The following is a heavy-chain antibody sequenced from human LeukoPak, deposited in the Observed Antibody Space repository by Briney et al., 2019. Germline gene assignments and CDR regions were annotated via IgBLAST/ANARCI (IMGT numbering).Heavy chain of an antibody. Sequence: PGGSLRLSCAASGFTFSSYAMSWVRQAPGKGLEWVSAISGSGGSKCYADSVKGRFTISRDNSKNTLYLQMNSLRAEDTAVYYCAKDLWSGSYSLWGQGTLVTVSS. J-gene: IGHJ4*02. CDR2: ISGSGGSK. CDR1: GFTFSSYA. CDR3: AKDLWSGSYSL. D-gene: IGHD3-10*01. V-gene: IGHV3-23*01.